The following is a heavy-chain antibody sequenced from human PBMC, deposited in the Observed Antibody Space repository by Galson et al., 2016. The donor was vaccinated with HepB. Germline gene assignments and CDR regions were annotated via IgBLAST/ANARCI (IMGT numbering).Heavy chain of an antibody. V-gene: IGHV1-18*01. CDR2: ISPYSGNT. J-gene: IGHJ6*02. CDR3: AKKEGVAARNHYYSYHGMDV. D-gene: IGHD6-6*01. Sequence: SVKVSCKASGYTFTTYGISWVRQAPGQGLEWMGWISPYSGNTNYAQKFQGRVTMSTDTPTSTAHMELRSLRSDDTAVYYCAKKEGVAARNHYYSYHGMDVWGRGTTVTVSS. CDR1: GYTFTTYG.